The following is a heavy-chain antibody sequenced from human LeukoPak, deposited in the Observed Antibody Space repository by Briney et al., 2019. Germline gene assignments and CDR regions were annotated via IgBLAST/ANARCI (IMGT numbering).Heavy chain of an antibody. D-gene: IGHD3-9*01. CDR3: ATYWRYFDWLLLDT. V-gene: IGHV3-7*05. J-gene: IGHJ3*02. CDR1: GLTFGDYW. CDR2: IKQDGSET. Sequence: GGSLRLSCEASGLTFGDYWMKWVRQAPGKGPECVANIKQDGSETHYVDFVKGRFTIFRDNDKNSLSLQMNSLRVEATAMYYCATYWRYFDWLLLDTWGLGTMVTVSS.